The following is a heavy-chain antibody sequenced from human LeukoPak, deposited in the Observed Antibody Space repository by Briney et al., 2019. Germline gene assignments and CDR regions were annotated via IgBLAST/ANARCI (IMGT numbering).Heavy chain of an antibody. Sequence: PGGSLRLSCAASGSTFSSYWMSWVRQAPGKGLGWVSAISGSGGSTYYADSVKGRFTISRDNSKNTLYLQMNSLRAEDTAVYYCAKNGGFVVVTAKGPPHYWGQGTLVTVSS. D-gene: IGHD2-21*02. CDR3: AKNGGFVVVTAKGPPHY. J-gene: IGHJ4*02. CDR2: ISGSGGST. V-gene: IGHV3-23*01. CDR1: GSTFSSYW.